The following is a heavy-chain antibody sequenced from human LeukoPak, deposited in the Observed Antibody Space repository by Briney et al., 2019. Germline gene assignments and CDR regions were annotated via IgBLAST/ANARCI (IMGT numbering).Heavy chain of an antibody. CDR3: ARESWCGPYGMDV. Sequence: PSETLSLTCTASGGSISSSDYSWGWIRQPPGKGLEWIGSIYYSGNTYYNPSLKSRVTISVDTSKNQFSLKLSSVTAADTAVYYCARESWCGPYGMDVWGQGTTVTVSS. V-gene: IGHV4-39*07. CDR1: GGSISSSDYS. D-gene: IGHD3-3*01. CDR2: IYYSGNT. J-gene: IGHJ6*02.